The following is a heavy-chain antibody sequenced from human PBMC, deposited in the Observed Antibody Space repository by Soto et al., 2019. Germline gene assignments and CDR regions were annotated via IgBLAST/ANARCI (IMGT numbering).Heavy chain of an antibody. CDR1: GYTFTSYC. V-gene: IGHV1-18*04. CDR3: ARDSEITIFSGDYNWFDP. J-gene: IGHJ5*02. D-gene: IGHD3-3*01. Sequence: ASVNVSCKSSGYTFTSYCISWVRQAPGQGLEWMGWIGAYNGNTNYAQKPQGRVTMTTDTSTSTAYMELRSLRSDDTAVYYCARDSEITIFSGDYNWFDPWGQGTLVTVSS. CDR2: IGAYNGNT.